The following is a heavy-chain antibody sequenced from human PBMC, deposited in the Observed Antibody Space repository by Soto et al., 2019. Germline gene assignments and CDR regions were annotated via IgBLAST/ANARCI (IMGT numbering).Heavy chain of an antibody. CDR2: VSASGLNT. CDR3: ARERPRRTSGYVFDY. J-gene: IGHJ4*02. CDR1: GFTFSTYA. D-gene: IGHD5-18*01. V-gene: IGHV3-23*01. Sequence: EVQLLESGGTLVQPGGSLTLSCAASGFTFSTYAMAWVRQAPGKGLEWVSGVSASGLNTDYADPVKGRFYISRDNSKNTVSLHMNSLTAEDTALYYCARERPRRTSGYVFDYWGQGTPVTVSS.